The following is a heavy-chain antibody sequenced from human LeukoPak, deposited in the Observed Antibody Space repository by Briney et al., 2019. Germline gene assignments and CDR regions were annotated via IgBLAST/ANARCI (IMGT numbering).Heavy chain of an antibody. D-gene: IGHD6-19*01. CDR3: ARDSRAVAGSYYYGMDV. CDR2: ISAYNGNT. V-gene: IGHV1-18*01. CDR1: GYTFTGYG. J-gene: IGHJ6*02. Sequence: ASVKVSCKASGYTFTGYGISWVRQAPGQGLEWMGWISAYNGNTNYAQKLQGRVTMTTGTSTSTAYMELRSLRSDDTAVYYCARDSRAVAGSYYYGMDVWGQGTTVTVSS.